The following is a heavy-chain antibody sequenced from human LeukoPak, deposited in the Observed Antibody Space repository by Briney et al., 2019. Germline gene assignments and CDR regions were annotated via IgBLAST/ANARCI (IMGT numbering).Heavy chain of an antibody. CDR2: IKQDGSEK. J-gene: IGHJ4*02. CDR1: GFTFSSYW. D-gene: IGHD2-2*01. Sequence: GGSLRLSCAAFGFTFSSYWMSWVRQAPGKGLEWVANIKQDGSEKYYVDSVKGRFTISRDNAKNSLYLQMNSLRAEDTAVYYCARDRCSSTSCFPDYWGQGTLVTVSS. CDR3: ARDRCSSTSCFPDY. V-gene: IGHV3-7*01.